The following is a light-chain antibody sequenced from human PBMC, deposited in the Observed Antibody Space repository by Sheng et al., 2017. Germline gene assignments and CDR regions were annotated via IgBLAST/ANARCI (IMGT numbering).Light chain of an antibody. Sequence: AIRMTQSPSSFSASTGDRVTITCRASQGISSYLAWYQQKPGKAPKLLIYAASTLQSGVPSRFSGSGSGTDFTLTISCLQSEDFATYYCQQYDSSSLTFGGGTNVEIK. CDR2: AAS. V-gene: IGKV1-8*01. J-gene: IGKJ4*01. CDR1: QGISSY. CDR3: QQYDSSSLT.